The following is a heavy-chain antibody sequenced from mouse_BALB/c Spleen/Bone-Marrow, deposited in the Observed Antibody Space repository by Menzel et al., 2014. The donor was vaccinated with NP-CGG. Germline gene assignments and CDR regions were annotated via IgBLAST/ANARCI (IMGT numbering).Heavy chain of an antibody. CDR2: ILPGSGTT. V-gene: IGHV1-9*01. Sequence: LVESGAELMKPGASVKISCKATGNTFSSYWIEWVKQRPGHGLEWIGEILPGSGTTNYNEKFKGKATFTADTSSNTAYMQLSSLTSEDSAVYYCARFYYYGSSYYFDYWGQGTTLTVSS. CDR3: ARFYYYGSSYYFDY. CDR1: GNTFSSYW. D-gene: IGHD1-1*01. J-gene: IGHJ2*01.